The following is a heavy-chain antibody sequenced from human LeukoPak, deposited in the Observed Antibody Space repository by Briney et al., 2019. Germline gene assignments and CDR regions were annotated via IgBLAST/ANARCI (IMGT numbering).Heavy chain of an antibody. V-gene: IGHV1-18*01. D-gene: IGHD3-9*01. J-gene: IGHJ5*02. CDR2: ISAYNGNT. Sequence: ASVKVSCKASGYTFTSYGISWVRQAPGQGLEWMGWISAYNGNTNYAQKLQGRVTMTTDTSTSTAYMELRSLRSDDTAVYYCARAGELLRYSDWLDIWFDPWGQGTLVTVSS. CDR3: ARAGELLRYSDWLDIWFDP. CDR1: GYTFTSYG.